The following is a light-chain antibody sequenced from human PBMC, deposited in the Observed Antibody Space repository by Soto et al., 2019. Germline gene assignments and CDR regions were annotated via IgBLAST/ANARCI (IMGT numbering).Light chain of an antibody. CDR3: AAWDASLSGPV. Sequence: QSVLTQSRSASATPGQRVTISCSGSSSNIGTNYVYWYQQLPGTAPKLLIYENNQRPSGVPDRFSGSKYGTSASLAIGGLRSEDEADYYCAAWDASLSGPVFGGGTKLTVL. CDR1: SSNIGTNY. J-gene: IGLJ3*02. CDR2: ENN. V-gene: IGLV1-47*01.